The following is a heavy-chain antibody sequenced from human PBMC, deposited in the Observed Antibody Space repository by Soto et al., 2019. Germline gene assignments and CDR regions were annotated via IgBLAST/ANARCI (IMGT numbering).Heavy chain of an antibody. CDR3: ERGPAAEPGGVKAFDY. J-gene: IGHJ4*02. D-gene: IGHD6-13*01. CDR1: GGSFSGYY. V-gene: IGHV4-34*01. CDR2: INHSGST. Sequence: SETLSLTCAVYGGSFSGYYWSWIRQPPGKGLEWIGEINHSGSTNYNPSLKSRVTISVDTSKNQFSLKLSSVTAADTAVYYCERGPAAEPGGVKAFDYWGQAALVTVSS.